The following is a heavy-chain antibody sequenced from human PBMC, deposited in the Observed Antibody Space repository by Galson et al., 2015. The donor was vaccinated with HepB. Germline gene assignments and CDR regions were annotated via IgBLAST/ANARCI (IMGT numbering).Heavy chain of an antibody. D-gene: IGHD3-10*01. Sequence: ETLSLTCAVYGGSFSVYYWSWIRQPPGKGLEWIGEINHTGDTNYNPSLKSRVTISVDASKNQFSLKLSSVTAADAAVYYCARGRVRGPYYYGSGSYWGYWGQGTLVTVSS. V-gene: IGHV4-34*01. CDR1: GGSFSVYY. CDR2: INHTGDT. CDR3: ARGRVRGPYYYGSGSYWGY. J-gene: IGHJ4*02.